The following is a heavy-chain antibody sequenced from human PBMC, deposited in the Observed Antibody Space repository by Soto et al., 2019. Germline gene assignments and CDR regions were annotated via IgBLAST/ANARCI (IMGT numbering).Heavy chain of an antibody. V-gene: IGHV3-23*01. J-gene: IGHJ6*02. Sequence: GGSLRLSCAASGFTFSKFAMTWARQAPGKGLEWVSAISSTGAGTYYVDSVKGRFTVSRDNSKNTLYLQMNSLRAEDTAVYYCAKASVPAADYYYYGMDVWGQGTTVTV. CDR2: ISSTGAGT. CDR1: GFTFSKFA. D-gene: IGHD2-2*01. CDR3: AKASVPAADYYYYGMDV.